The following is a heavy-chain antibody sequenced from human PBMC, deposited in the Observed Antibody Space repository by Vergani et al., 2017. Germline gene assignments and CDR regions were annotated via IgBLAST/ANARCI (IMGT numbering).Heavy chain of an antibody. CDR3: ARVMYRDEASTGYRLEGMDI. CDR2: IYSTGST. D-gene: IGHD3-9*01. V-gene: IGHV4-59*13. J-gene: IGHJ6*02. CDR1: GGSFNPYY. Sequence: QVQLEESGPGLVKPSETLSLTCTVSGGSFNPYYWSWIRQSPGKGLEWIGYIYSTGSTNYNPSHNSRVTMSVDTSKNQFSLKLRSVTAADTAVYFCARVMYRDEASTGYRLEGMDIWGQGTTVTISS.